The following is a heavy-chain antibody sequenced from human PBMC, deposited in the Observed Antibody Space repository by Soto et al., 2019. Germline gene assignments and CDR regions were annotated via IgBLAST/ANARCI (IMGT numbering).Heavy chain of an antibody. CDR3: ARGRGLCSSGWYAGASGLNFDY. CDR2: INHSGST. CDR1: GGSFSGYY. J-gene: IGHJ4*02. V-gene: IGHV4-34*01. Sequence: QVQLQQWGAGLLKPSETLSLTCAVYGGSFSGYYWSWIRQPPGKGLEWIGEINHSGSTNYNPSLKSRVTISVDTSKNQFSLKLSSVTAADTAVYYCARGRGLCSSGWYAGASGLNFDYWGQGTLVTVSS. D-gene: IGHD6-19*01.